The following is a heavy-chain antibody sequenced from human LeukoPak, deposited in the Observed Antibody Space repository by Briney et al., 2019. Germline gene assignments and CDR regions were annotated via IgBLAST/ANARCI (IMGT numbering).Heavy chain of an antibody. CDR2: FDPEDGET. J-gene: IGHJ6*03. Sequence: GASVKVSCKVSGHTLTALSMHWVRQAPGNGLEWMGGFDPEDGETIYAQKFQGRVTMTRNTSISTAYMELCSLRSEDTAVYYCARRGWELLYYYYYYMDVWGKGTTVTISS. CDR1: GHTLTALS. CDR3: ARRGWELLYYYYYYMDV. D-gene: IGHD1-26*01. V-gene: IGHV1-24*01.